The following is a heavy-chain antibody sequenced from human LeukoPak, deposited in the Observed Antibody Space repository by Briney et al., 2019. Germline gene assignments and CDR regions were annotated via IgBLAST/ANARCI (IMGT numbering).Heavy chain of an antibody. D-gene: IGHD5-24*01. CDR2: INPKSGAT. J-gene: IGHJ4*02. Sequence: ASVQVSCKASGYTFTGHYIHWLRQAPGQGLEWMGWINPKSGATNYAQMFQGRVSMTRDMSISTAHMVLSSLGSDDTAVYYCARDCSRATCYNVFDSWGQGSLVTVSS. V-gene: IGHV1-2*02. CDR1: GYTFTGHY. CDR3: ARDCSRATCYNVFDS.